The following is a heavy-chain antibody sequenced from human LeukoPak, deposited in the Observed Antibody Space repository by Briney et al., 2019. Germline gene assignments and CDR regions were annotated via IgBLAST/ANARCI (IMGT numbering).Heavy chain of an antibody. CDR2: IIPILGTA. J-gene: IGHJ4*02. Sequence: GSSVKVSCKASGGTFSSYVINWVRQAPGQGLEWMGGIIPILGTANYAQTFQGRVTITADESTSTAYMELSSLRSEDTAVFYCASGDNSSGPYVNPPFDSWGQGTPVTVSS. CDR3: ASGDNSSGPYVNPPFDS. D-gene: IGHD3-22*01. V-gene: IGHV1-69*01. CDR1: GGTFSSYV.